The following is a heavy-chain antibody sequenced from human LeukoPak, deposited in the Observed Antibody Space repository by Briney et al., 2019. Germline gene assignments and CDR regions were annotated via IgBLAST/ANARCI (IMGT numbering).Heavy chain of an antibody. CDR2: IYTGGSA. CDR1: GAFSSSYY. V-gene: IGHV4-4*07. J-gene: IGHJ5*02. Sequence: PSETLSLTCSVSGAFSSSYYWTWIRQPAGKGLEWIERIYTGGSANYNPSLRSRVNMSVDKSKNQFSLKLSSVTAADTAVYYCARGCSSTSCYFSGGNWFDPWGQGTLVIVSS. D-gene: IGHD2-2*01. CDR3: ARGCSSTSCYFSGGNWFDP.